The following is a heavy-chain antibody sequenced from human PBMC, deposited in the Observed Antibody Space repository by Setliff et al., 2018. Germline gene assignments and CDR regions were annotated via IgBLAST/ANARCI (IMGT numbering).Heavy chain of an antibody. V-gene: IGHV3-30*12. CDR2: VRHDGSNE. CDR3: ARVYCRHSCLVESYMDV. Sequence: GGSLRLSCAASGFTSNMYGVHWVRQAPGRGLEWVAYVRHDGSNENYADSVKGRFTISREDSKDTLYLQMNSLRSEDTAVYFCARVYCRHSCLVESYMDVWAQGPRSPLL. CDR1: GFTSNMYG. J-gene: IGHJ6*03. D-gene: IGHD3-16*01.